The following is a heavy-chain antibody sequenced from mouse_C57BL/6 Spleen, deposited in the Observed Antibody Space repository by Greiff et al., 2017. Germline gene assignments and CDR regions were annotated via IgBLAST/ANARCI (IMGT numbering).Heavy chain of an antibody. J-gene: IGHJ2*01. V-gene: IGHV1-55*01. CDR1: GYTFTSYW. Sequence: VQLQQPGAELVKPGASVKMSCKASGYTFTSYWITWGKQRPGQGLEWIGDIYPGSGSTNYNEKFKSKATLTVDTSSSTAYMQLSSLTSEDSAVYYCAREDYGSSPSFDYWGQGTTLTVSS. D-gene: IGHD1-1*01. CDR3: AREDYGSSPSFDY. CDR2: IYPGSGST.